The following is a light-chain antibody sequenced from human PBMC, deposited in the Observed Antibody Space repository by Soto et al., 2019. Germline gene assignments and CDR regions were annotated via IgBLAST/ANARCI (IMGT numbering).Light chain of an antibody. CDR2: EGI. J-gene: IGLJ1*01. CDR1: ISTIGGYNV. V-gene: IGLV2-23*01. Sequence: SVPSLPASVSGSPGQSITISCSGTISTIGGYNVVSWYQQHPGNAPKVIVYEGIKRPSGVSARFSGSTSGSTASLTISGLQAEDEAEYFCCSYVGATTYVFGRGTKVTVL. CDR3: CSYVGATTYV.